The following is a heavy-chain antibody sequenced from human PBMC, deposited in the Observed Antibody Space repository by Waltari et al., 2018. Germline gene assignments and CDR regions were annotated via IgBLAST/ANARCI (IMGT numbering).Heavy chain of an antibody. CDR1: GCSISSYY. CDR2: IYTSGST. D-gene: IGHD5-18*01. J-gene: IGHJ4*02. V-gene: IGHV4-4*07. CDR3: ARDRGYSYGGFDY. Sequence: QVQLQESCPGLVKPSETLSLTCPVSGCSISSYYWSWIRQPAGTGPEWIGRIYTSGSTNYNPSLKSRVTMSVDTSKNQFSLKLSSVTAADTAVYYCARDRGYSYGGFDYWGQGTLVTVSS.